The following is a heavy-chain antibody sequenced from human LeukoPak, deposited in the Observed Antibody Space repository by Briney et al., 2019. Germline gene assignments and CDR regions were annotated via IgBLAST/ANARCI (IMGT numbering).Heavy chain of an antibody. CDR2: IDDDGRST. CDR3: ARGYGDSRVHYYYGMDV. CDR1: GFTFSSYW. Sequence: PGGSLRLSCAASGFTFSSYWMHWVRQAPGKGLIWVSRIDDDGRSTNYADSVKGRFTISRDNAKNTLYLQMNSLRADDTAVYYCARGYGDSRVHYYYGMDVWGQGTAATVSS. J-gene: IGHJ6*02. D-gene: IGHD4-17*01. V-gene: IGHV3-74*01.